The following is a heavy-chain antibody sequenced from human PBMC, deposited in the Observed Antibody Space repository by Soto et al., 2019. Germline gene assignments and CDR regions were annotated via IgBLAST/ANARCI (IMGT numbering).Heavy chain of an antibody. V-gene: IGHV3-30-3*01. Sequence: GGSLRLSCAASGCTLSSYAMHWVRQAPGKGLEWVAVISYDGSNKYYRESVKGRLTISKDKSMKTVYLQMNSLRVEDAAVYYCTKDRVPDGIYSFDYWGQGTLVTVSS. J-gene: IGHJ4*02. CDR2: ISYDGSNK. CDR3: TKDRVPDGIYSFDY. CDR1: GCTLSSYA. D-gene: IGHD2-15*01.